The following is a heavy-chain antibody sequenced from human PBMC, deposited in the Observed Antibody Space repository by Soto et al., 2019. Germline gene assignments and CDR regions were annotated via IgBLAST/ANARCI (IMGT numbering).Heavy chain of an antibody. D-gene: IGHD1-26*01. V-gene: IGHV1-8*01. CDR1: GYTFASYD. CDR3: ARGIDAGVDI. J-gene: IGHJ6*02. CDR2: MSPNSGTT. Sequence: RASVKVSFKAFGYTFASYDINWVRQATGQGLEWMGWMSPNSGTTDYAQKFQGRVTMTRDTSISTAYMELSSLTSEDTAVYFCARGIDAGVDIWGQGTTVTVSS.